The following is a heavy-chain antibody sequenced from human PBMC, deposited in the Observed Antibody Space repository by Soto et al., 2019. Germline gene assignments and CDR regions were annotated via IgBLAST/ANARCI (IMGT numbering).Heavy chain of an antibody. V-gene: IGHV3-53*01. CDR1: GFTVSSSH. CDR3: ARLGPYGSETYSFRYNWFDP. CDR2: IYSGGNS. D-gene: IGHD3-10*01. Sequence: PGGSLRLSCTTSGFTVSSSHMSWVRQALGKGLDWVSVIYSGGNSYYAVSVQGRFTISRDNSKNTVYLQMNSLRGEGTAIYYCARLGPYGSETYSFRYNWFDPWGQGTLVTVSS. J-gene: IGHJ5*02.